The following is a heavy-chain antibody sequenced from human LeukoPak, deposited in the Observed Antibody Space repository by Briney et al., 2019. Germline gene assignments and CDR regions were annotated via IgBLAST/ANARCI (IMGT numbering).Heavy chain of an antibody. Sequence: ASVKVSCKASGYSFTAYWIHWVRQAPGQGFEWMGCMNPNSGVTGYAQSFQGRVTMTRDTSFSTAYMELNSLRSDDSAVYYCARDPGYLQSDYWGQGTLVSVPS. CDR1: GYSFTAYW. J-gene: IGHJ4*01. CDR3: ARDPGYLQSDY. V-gene: IGHV1-2*02. CDR2: MNPNSGVT. D-gene: IGHD5-24*01.